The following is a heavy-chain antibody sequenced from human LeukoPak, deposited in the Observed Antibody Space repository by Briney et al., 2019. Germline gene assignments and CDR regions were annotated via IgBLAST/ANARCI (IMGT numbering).Heavy chain of an antibody. J-gene: IGHJ4*02. CDR1: GYTFTSYG. D-gene: IGHD3-22*01. Sequence: ASLKVSCKASGYTFTSYGISWVRQAPGQGLEWMGWISAYNGNTNYAQKLQGRVTMTTDTSTSTAYMELRSLRSDDTAVYYCARVQSRAYYYDTDYWGQGTLVTVSS. V-gene: IGHV1-18*01. CDR2: ISAYNGNT. CDR3: ARVQSRAYYYDTDY.